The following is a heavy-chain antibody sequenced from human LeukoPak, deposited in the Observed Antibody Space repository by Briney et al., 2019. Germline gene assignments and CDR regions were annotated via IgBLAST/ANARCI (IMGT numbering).Heavy chain of an antibody. CDR2: ISGSSGST. D-gene: IGHD1-26*01. Sequence: GESLRLSCAASGFIFSSYAMSWVRQAPGKGLEWVSAISGSSGSTYYADSVKGRFTVSRDNSKNTLYLQMNSLRAEDTAVYYCAKDQGSRLPWGQGTLVTVSS. V-gene: IGHV3-23*01. CDR3: AKDQGSRLP. CDR1: GFIFSSYA. J-gene: IGHJ5*02.